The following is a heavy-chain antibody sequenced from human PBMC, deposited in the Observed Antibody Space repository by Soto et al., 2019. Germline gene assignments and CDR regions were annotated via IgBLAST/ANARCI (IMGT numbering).Heavy chain of an antibody. CDR3: AREPLGDSRYLNWFDP. J-gene: IGHJ5*02. Sequence: SVKVSCKASGGTFSSYTISWVRHAPGQGLEWMGRIIPILGIANYAQKFQGRVTITADKSTSTAYMELSSLRSEDTAVYYCAREPLGDSRYLNWFDPWGQGTLVTVSS. V-gene: IGHV1-69*04. D-gene: IGHD3-22*01. CDR1: GGTFSSYT. CDR2: IIPILGIA.